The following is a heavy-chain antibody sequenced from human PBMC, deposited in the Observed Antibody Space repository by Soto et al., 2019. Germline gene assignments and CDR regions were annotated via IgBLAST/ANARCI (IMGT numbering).Heavy chain of an antibody. D-gene: IGHD3-3*01. CDR2: IYHSGST. V-gene: IGHV4-30-2*01. CDR3: ARDGSRYDFWSGPYYFDY. Sequence: SETLSLTCAVSGGSINTATHSWSWIRQPPGKGLEWIGYIYHSGSTYYNPSVKSRVTISIDKSNNQFSLRLRSVSAADTAVYYCARDGSRYDFWSGPYYFDYWGQGTLVTVSS. J-gene: IGHJ4*02. CDR1: GGSINTATHS.